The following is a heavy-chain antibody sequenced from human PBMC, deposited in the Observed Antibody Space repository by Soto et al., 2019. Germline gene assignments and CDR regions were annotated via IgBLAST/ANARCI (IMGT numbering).Heavy chain of an antibody. D-gene: IGHD2-21*02. J-gene: IGHJ5*02. CDR1: GGSISSSSYY. CDR3: ARVAYCGGDCQRGFDP. Sequence: SETLSLTCTVSGGSISSSSYYWGWIRQPPGKGLEWIGYIYHSGSTYYNPSLKSRVTISVDTSKNQFSLKLSSVTAADTAVYYCARVAYCGGDCQRGFDPWGQGTLVTVSS. V-gene: IGHV4-39*07. CDR2: IYHSGST.